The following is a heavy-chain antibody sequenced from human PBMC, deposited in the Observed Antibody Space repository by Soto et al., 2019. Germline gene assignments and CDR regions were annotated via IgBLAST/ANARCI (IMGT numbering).Heavy chain of an antibody. J-gene: IGHJ6*02. D-gene: IGHD4-4*01. CDR1: EFTFSTYW. V-gene: IGHV3-74*01. Sequence: EVQLVESGGGLVQPGGSLRLSCAASEFTFSTYWMHWVRQAPGKALGWVARIDTTGSTTTYSGSVQGRFTISRDNAKNTLYLQMHSVRDEDTAVYYCASVSAAQYYYGMDAWGQGTTVTVSS. CDR3: ASVSAAQYYYGMDA. CDR2: IDTTGSTT.